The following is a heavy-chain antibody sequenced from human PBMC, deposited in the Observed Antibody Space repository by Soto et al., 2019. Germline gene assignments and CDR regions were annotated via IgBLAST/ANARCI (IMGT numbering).Heavy chain of an antibody. CDR3: AREVPYFGVFYP. D-gene: IGHD3-3*01. CDR2: IYSGGST. V-gene: IGHV3-53*04. CDR1: GFTVSSSY. J-gene: IGHJ5*02. Sequence: EVQLVESGGGLVHPGGSLRLSCAASGFTVSSSYMSWVRQPPGKGLEWVSVIYSGGSTYYADSVSGRFTISRHNSKNSLYLQMNSLRAEDTAVYYCAREVPYFGVFYPWGQGTLVTFSS.